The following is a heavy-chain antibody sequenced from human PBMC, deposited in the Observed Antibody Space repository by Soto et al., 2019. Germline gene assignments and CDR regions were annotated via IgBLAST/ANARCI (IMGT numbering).Heavy chain of an antibody. V-gene: IGHV3-66*01. CDR2: IYSGGST. CDR1: GFTVSSNY. D-gene: IGHD2-2*01. Sequence: EVQLVESGGGLVQPGGSLRLSCAASGFTVSSNYMSWVRQAPGKGLEWVSVIYSGGSTYYADSVKGRFTISRDNSKNTLYLQINSLRAEDTAVYYCARDLSYCSSTSCYPGWFDPWGQGTLVTVSS. J-gene: IGHJ5*02. CDR3: ARDLSYCSSTSCYPGWFDP.